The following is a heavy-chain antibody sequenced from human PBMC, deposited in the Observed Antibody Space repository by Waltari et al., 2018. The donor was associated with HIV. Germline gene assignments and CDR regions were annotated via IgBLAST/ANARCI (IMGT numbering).Heavy chain of an antibody. CDR2: INHHGST. J-gene: IGHJ4*02. CDR1: GASFSGYY. Sequence: QVQLQQWGAGLLKPSETLSLTCAVYGASFSGYYWTWIRQPPGKGLEWIGEINHHGSTNYNPSRKSRVTISVDTSKNQFSLKLSSVTAADTAVYYCARGSIVLVPAATNYFDYWGQGTLVTVSS. D-gene: IGHD2-2*01. CDR3: ARGSIVLVPAATNYFDY. V-gene: IGHV4-34*01.